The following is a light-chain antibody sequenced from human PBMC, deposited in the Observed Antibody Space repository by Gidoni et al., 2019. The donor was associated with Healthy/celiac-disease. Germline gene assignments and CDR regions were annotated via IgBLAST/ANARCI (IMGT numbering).Light chain of an antibody. CDR3: QVWDSSSDHLYV. V-gene: IGLV3-21*02. CDR1: NIRSKS. Sequence: SYVLTQPPSVSVAPGQTARLTCGGNNIRSKSVHWYQPKPGQAPVLVVYDDSDRPSGIPERFAGSNSGNTATLTISRVEAGDEADYYCQVWDSSSDHLYVFGTGTKVTVL. CDR2: DDS. J-gene: IGLJ1*01.